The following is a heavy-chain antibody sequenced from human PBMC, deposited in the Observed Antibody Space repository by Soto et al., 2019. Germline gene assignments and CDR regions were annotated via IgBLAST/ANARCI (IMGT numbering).Heavy chain of an antibody. J-gene: IGHJ4*02. CDR2: ISAYNGNT. Sequence: ASVKVSCKASGYTFTSYGISWVRQAPGQGLEWMGWISAYNGNTNYAQKLQGRVTMTTDTSTSTAYMELRSLRSDDTAVYYCARDLYGDYAEPLPSDYWGQGTLVTVSS. D-gene: IGHD4-17*01. CDR3: ARDLYGDYAEPLPSDY. CDR1: GYTFTSYG. V-gene: IGHV1-18*01.